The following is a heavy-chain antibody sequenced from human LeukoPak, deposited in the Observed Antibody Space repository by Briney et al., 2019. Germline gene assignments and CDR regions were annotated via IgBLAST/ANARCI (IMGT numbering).Heavy chain of an antibody. Sequence: SETLSLTCTVSGGSISSSSYYWGWIRQPPGKGLEWIGSIYYSGSTYYNPSLKSRVTISVDTSKNQFSLKLSSVTAADTAVYYCARVGWRPGAFDYWGQGTLVTVSS. D-gene: IGHD2-21*02. CDR3: ARVGWRPGAFDY. V-gene: IGHV4-39*07. CDR2: IYYSGST. J-gene: IGHJ4*02. CDR1: GGSISSSSYY.